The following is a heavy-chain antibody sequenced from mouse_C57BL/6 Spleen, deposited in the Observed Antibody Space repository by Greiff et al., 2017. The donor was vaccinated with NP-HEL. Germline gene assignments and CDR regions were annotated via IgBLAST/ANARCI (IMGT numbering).Heavy chain of an antibody. CDR1: GYTFTSYW. V-gene: IGHV1-5*01. CDR3: TRGYDYDDYFDY. J-gene: IGHJ2*01. D-gene: IGHD2-4*01. CDR2: IYPGNSDT. Sequence: EVQLQQSGTVLARPGASVKMSCKTSGYTFTSYWMHWVKQRPGQGLEWIGAIYPGNSDTSYNQKFKGKAKLTAVTSASTAYMELSSLTNEDSAVYYCTRGYDYDDYFDYWGQGTTLTVSS.